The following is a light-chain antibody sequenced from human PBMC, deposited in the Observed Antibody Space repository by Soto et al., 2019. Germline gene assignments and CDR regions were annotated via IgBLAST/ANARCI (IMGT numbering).Light chain of an antibody. CDR1: QDISNY. V-gene: IGKV1-33*01. J-gene: IGKJ2*01. CDR3: QQYDNLPRT. Sequence: DIQMTQSPSSLSASVGDRVTITCQASQDISNYLNWYQQKPGKAPKLLIYDAYSLETGVPSRFSGSGSGTDFTLTISSLQPEDIATYYWQQYDNLPRTFGQGTKLEIK. CDR2: DAY.